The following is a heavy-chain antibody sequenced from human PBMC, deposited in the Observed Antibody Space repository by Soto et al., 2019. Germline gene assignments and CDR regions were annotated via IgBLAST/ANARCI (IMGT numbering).Heavy chain of an antibody. Sequence: LSLTCTVSGGSISSYYWSWIRQPPGKGLEWIGYIYYSGSTNYNPSLKSRVTISVDTSKNQFSLKLSSVTAADTAVYYCARGGVAGTTYTWGQGTLVIVSS. CDR2: IYYSGST. V-gene: IGHV4-59*01. D-gene: IGHD6-19*01. J-gene: IGHJ5*02. CDR1: GGSISSYY. CDR3: ARGGVAGTTYT.